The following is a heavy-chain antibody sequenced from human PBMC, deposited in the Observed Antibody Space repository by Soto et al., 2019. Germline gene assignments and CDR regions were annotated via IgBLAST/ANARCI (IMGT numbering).Heavy chain of an antibody. CDR3: TRPEDSSGYPYS. CDR1: GFTFSGSA. V-gene: IGHV3-73*02. Sequence: EVQLVESGGGLVQPGGSLKLSCAASGFTFSGSAMHWVRQASGKGLEWVGRIRSKASSYATAYAASVKGRFTISRDDSKNTAYLQMNSLKTEDTAVYYCTRPEDSSGYPYSWGQGTLVTVSS. D-gene: IGHD3-22*01. J-gene: IGHJ4*02. CDR2: IRSKASSYAT.